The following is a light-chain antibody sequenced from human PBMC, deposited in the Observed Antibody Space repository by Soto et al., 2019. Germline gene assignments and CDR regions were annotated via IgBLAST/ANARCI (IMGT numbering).Light chain of an antibody. CDR2: WAS. CDR1: QSVLYSSNNKNY. J-gene: IGKJ3*01. Sequence: DIVMTQSPDSLAVSLGERATINCKSSQSVLYSSNNKNYLAWYQQKPRQPPKLLIYWASTRESGVPDRFSGSGSGTDFTLTISSLEPEDFAVYYCQQRSTLWTFGPGTKVDIK. CDR3: QQRSTLWT. V-gene: IGKV4-1*01.